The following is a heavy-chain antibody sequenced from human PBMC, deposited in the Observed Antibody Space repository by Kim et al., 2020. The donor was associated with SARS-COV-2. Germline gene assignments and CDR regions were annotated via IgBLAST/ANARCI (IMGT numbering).Heavy chain of an antibody. Sequence: ASVKVSCKASGYTFTSYGISWVRQAPGQGLEWMGWISAYNGNTNYAQKLQGRVTMTTDTSTSTAYMELRSLRSDDTAVYYCARDLRLHYYGSGSPFDYWGQGTLVTVSS. CDR1: GYTFTSYG. CDR3: ARDLRLHYYGSGSPFDY. CDR2: ISAYNGNT. V-gene: IGHV1-18*01. D-gene: IGHD3-10*01. J-gene: IGHJ4*02.